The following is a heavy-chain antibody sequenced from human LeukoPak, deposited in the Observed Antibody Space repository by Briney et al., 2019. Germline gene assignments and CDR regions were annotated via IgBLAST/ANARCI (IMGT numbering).Heavy chain of an antibody. CDR2: IYTSGST. V-gene: IGHV4-4*07. J-gene: IGHJ4*02. D-gene: IGHD5-18*01. Sequence: PSETLSLTCTVSGGSISSYYWSWIRQPAGKELEWIGRIYTSGSTNYNPSLKSRVTMSVDASKNQFSLKLNSVTAADTAVYYCARGGLDTRRGGYFDYWGQGILVTVSS. CDR1: GGSISSYY. CDR3: ARGGLDTRRGGYFDY.